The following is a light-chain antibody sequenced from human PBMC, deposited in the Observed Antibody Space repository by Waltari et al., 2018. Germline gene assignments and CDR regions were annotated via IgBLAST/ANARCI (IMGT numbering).Light chain of an antibody. CDR3: QQRSDRPPLS. CDR1: QSVGTY. V-gene: IGKV3-11*01. CDR2: DAS. J-gene: IGKJ2*03. Sequence: VLTQSPATLSLSPGERATLSCRASQSVGTYLAWYQQKPGQAPRLLIYDASNRATGIPARFRGSGSGTDFTLTISGLEPGDSAVYYCQQRSDRPPLSFGQGTKLEIK.